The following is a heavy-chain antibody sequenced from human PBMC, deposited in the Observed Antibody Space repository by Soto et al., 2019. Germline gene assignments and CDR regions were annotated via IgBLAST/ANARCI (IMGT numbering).Heavy chain of an antibody. D-gene: IGHD2-21*01. CDR3: AKGGYCGGGCYANAFDI. Sequence: EVQLLESGGGLVQPGGSLRLSCAASGFTFSSYAMSWVRQAPGKGLEWVSAISGSGGSTYYADSVKGRFTISRDTSKNTLYLQMNSLRAEDTAVYYCAKGGYCGGGCYANAFDIWGQGTMVTVSS. CDR2: ISGSGGST. CDR1: GFTFSSYA. J-gene: IGHJ3*02. V-gene: IGHV3-23*01.